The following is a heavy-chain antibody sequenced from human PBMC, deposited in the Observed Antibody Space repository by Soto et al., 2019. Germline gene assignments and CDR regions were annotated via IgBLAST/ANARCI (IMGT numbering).Heavy chain of an antibody. CDR2: VSGSGGST. J-gene: IGHJ1*01. CDR1: GFTFSSYA. D-gene: IGHD2-15*01. V-gene: IGHV3-23*01. Sequence: PGGSLRLSCAASGFTFSSYAMSWVRQAPGKGLEWVSAVSGSGGSTYYADSVKGRFTISRDNAKNSLYLQMNSLRAEDTAVYYCAKAEYCSGDTCYSVEYFQHWGQGTLVTVSS. CDR3: AKAEYCSGDTCYSVEYFQH.